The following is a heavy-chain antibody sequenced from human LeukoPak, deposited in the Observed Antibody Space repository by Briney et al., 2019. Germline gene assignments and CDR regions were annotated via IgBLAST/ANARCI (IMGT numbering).Heavy chain of an antibody. Sequence: GGSLRLSCAASGFTVSSNCMNWVRQAPGKGLEWVAVIYSDGSTYYADSVRGRFTISRDNSKNTLYLQMNSLRAEDTAVYYCAREKEDYDSSGYYSYFDYWGQGILVTVSS. J-gene: IGHJ4*02. D-gene: IGHD3-22*01. CDR3: AREKEDYDSSGYYSYFDY. CDR2: IYSDGST. CDR1: GFTVSSNC. V-gene: IGHV3-66*02.